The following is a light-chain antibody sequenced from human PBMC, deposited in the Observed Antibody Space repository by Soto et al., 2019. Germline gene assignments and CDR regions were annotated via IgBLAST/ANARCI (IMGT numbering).Light chain of an antibody. CDR3: SSYTSSSTLAV. Sequence: QSALTQPASVSGSPGQSITISCTGTSSDVGGSDYVSWYQHHPGKAPKLMIYEVSNRPSGVSNRFSGSKSGNTASLTISGLQAEDEADYYCSSYTSSSTLAVFGTGTKLTVL. CDR1: SSDVGGSDY. J-gene: IGLJ1*01. CDR2: EVS. V-gene: IGLV2-14*01.